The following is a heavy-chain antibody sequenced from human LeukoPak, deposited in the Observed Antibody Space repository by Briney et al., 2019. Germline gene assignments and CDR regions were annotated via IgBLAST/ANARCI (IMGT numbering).Heavy chain of an antibody. Sequence: PSETLSLTCTVSGGSIRSSSYYWGWIRQPPGKGLEWIGSIYYSGSTYYTPSLKSRVTISVHTSKNQFSLKLSSVTAADTAVYYCARYSSSWSFDYWGQGTLVTVSS. CDR3: ARYSSSWSFDY. J-gene: IGHJ4*02. CDR2: IYYSGST. D-gene: IGHD6-13*01. V-gene: IGHV4-39*01. CDR1: GGSIRSSSYY.